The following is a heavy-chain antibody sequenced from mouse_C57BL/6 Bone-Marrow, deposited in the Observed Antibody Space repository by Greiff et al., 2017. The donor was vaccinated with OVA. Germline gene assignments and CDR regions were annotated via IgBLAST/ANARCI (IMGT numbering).Heavy chain of an antibody. CDR1: GFTFSDYY. D-gene: IGHD3-3*01. Sequence: EVKLVESEGGLVQPGSSMKLSCTASGFTFSDYYMAWVRPVPEKGLEWVANINYDGSSTYYLDSLKSRFIISRDNAKNILYLQMSSLKSEDTATYYCARGGWDWYFDVWGTGTTVTVSS. J-gene: IGHJ1*03. CDR2: INYDGSST. V-gene: IGHV5-16*01. CDR3: ARGGWDWYFDV.